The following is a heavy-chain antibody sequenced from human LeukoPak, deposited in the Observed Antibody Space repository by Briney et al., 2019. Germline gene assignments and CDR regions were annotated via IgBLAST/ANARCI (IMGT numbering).Heavy chain of an antibody. D-gene: IGHD2-2*01. J-gene: IGHJ5*02. V-gene: IGHV1-69*06. Sequence: SVKVSCKASGGTISSHAINWVRQAPGQGLEWMGGIIPIFDTANYAQNFQGRVTITADKSTSTAYMELSSLRSEDTAVYYCARAGRVVVPAAIYNWFDPWGQGTLVTVSS. CDR1: GGTISSHA. CDR3: ARAGRVVVPAAIYNWFDP. CDR2: IIPIFDTA.